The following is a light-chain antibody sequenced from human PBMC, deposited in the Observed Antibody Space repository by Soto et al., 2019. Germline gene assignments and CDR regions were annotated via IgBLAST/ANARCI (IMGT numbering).Light chain of an antibody. V-gene: IGKV1-5*03. CDR2: RTS. CDR1: QTISGW. Sequence: DIQMTQSPSTLSAFVGDRVTITCRASQTISGWLAWYQQKPGKAPHLLIYRTSSLESGVPSRFGGSGSGTDFTLTIDNLHPDDFATYYCQQYNSDSVFGQGTKLEMK. J-gene: IGKJ2*01. CDR3: QQYNSDSV.